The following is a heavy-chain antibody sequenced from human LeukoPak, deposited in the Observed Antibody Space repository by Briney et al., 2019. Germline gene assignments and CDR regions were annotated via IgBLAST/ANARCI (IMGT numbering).Heavy chain of an antibody. CDR3: AKDSRNHYGSGSSVPKNWFDP. V-gene: IGHV3-30*02. CDR1: GFTFSSYG. J-gene: IGHJ5*02. D-gene: IGHD3-10*01. Sequence: GGSLRLSCAASGFTFSSYGMHWVRQAPGKGLEWVAFIRYDGSNKYYADSVKGRFTISRDNSKNTLYLQMNSLRAEDTAVYYCAKDSRNHYGSGSSVPKNWFDPWGQGTLVTVSS. CDR2: IRYDGSNK.